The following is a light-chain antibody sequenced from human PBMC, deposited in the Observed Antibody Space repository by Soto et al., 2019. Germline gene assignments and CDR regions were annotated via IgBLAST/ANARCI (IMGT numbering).Light chain of an antibody. J-gene: IGKJ5*01. CDR1: QRVGGNN. CDR2: GAS. CDR3: QQYDNSIT. V-gene: IGKV3-20*01. Sequence: EIVLTQSPGTQSLSPGETATLSCRASQRVGGNNLAWYHQKPGQTPRLLIYGASSRATGIPDRFSGSGSGTDFTLTISRLEPEEFAVYYCQQYDNSITFGQGTRLEIE.